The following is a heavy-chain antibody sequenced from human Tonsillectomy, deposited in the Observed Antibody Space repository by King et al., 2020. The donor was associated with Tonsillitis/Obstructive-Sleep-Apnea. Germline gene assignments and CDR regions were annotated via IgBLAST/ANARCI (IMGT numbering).Heavy chain of an antibody. V-gene: IGHV3-48*03. D-gene: IGHD2-2*01. CDR1: AFTFSSYE. Sequence: QLVQSGGGLVQPGGSLRLSCAASAFTFSSYEMNWVRQAPGKGLEWVSYISSSGSTIYYADSVKGRFTISRDNAKNSLYLQMNSLRAEDTAVYYCARDRYHLDVWGKGTTVTVSS. J-gene: IGHJ6*04. CDR3: ARDRYHLDV. CDR2: ISSSGSTI.